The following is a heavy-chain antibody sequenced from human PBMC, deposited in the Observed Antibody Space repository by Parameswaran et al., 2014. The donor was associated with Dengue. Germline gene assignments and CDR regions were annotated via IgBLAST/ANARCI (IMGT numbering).Heavy chain of an antibody. D-gene: IGHD3-16*01. Sequence: GSLRLSCAASGFTFSSHAMSWVRQAPGKGLEWVSSISGNGGYTYYADSVKGRFTISRDNSKDTLSLQMNSLRGEDTAVYHCAKGIMRTFGAYWYFDVWGRGTLVTVSS. CDR3: AKGIMRTFGAYWYFDV. CDR1: GFTFSSHA. V-gene: IGHV3-23*01. J-gene: IGHJ2*01. CDR2: ISGNGGYT.